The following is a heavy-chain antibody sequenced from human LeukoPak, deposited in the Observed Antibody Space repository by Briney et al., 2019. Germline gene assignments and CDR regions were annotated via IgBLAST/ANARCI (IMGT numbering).Heavy chain of an antibody. Sequence: GGSLRLSCAASGFTVSSNYMSWVRQAPGKGLEWVSVIYSGGSTYCADSVKGRFTISRDNSKNTLYLQMNSLRAEDTAVYYCARGGSTSVYYYYGMDVWGQGTTVTVSS. CDR2: IYSGGST. CDR1: GFTVSSNY. J-gene: IGHJ6*02. V-gene: IGHV3-66*01. CDR3: ARGGSTSVYYYYGMDV. D-gene: IGHD2-2*01.